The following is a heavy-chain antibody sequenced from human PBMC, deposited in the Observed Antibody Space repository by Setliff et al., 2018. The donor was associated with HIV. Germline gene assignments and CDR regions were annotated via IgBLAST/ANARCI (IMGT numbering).Heavy chain of an antibody. CDR2: IYYSGRI. Sequence: SETLSLTCTISGGSISSYYWSWIRQPQGKGLEWIGSIYYSGRINYNPSLESRVTISVDTSKNKYSLKLKSVTTADTAVYYCSRDRGRGSGSPTRKYYYYGMDVWGQGTTVTVSS. J-gene: IGHJ6*02. V-gene: IGHV4-59*01. CDR1: GGSISSYY. D-gene: IGHD3-10*01. CDR3: SRDRGRGSGSPTRKYYYYGMDV.